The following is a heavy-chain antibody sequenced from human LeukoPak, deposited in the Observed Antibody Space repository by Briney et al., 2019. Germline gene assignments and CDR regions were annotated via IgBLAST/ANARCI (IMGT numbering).Heavy chain of an antibody. V-gene: IGHV1-24*01. J-gene: IGHJ4*02. D-gene: IGHD3-22*01. CDR2: FDPEDGET. CDR3: ATAGLNYYDSSGYYY. CDR1: GYTLTELS. Sequence: RASVKVSCKVSGYTLTELSMRWVRQAPGKGLEWMGGFDPEDGETIYAQKFLGRVTMTEDTSTDTAYMELSSLRSEDTAVYYCATAGLNYYDSSGYYYWGQGTLVTVSS.